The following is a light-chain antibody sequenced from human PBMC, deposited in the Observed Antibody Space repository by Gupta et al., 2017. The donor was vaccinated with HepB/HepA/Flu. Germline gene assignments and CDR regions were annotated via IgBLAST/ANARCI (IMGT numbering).Light chain of an antibody. V-gene: IGKV1-39*01. CDR2: GAS. CDR3: QQKDSIPFS. CDR1: QSVSSY. Sequence: DIQMTQSPSSLSASVGDRVTITCRASQSVSSYLNWYQQKPGKAPKLLIYGASSLQSGAPSRFSGSGSETDFTLTISRLQPEDFATYYCQQKDSIPFSFGHGTKVDIK. J-gene: IGKJ3*01.